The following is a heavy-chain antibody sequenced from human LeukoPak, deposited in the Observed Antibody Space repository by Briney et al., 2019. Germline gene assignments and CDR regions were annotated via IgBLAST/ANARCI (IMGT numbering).Heavy chain of an antibody. Sequence: SETLSLTCTVSGGSISSYYWSWVRQPPGKGLEWIGYIYYSGSTNYNPSLKSRVTVSVDTSKNQFSLKLSSVTAADTAVYYCARGDARGYSYGHFHFDHWGHGTLVTVSS. CDR1: GGSISSYY. CDR3: ARGDARGYSYGHFHFDH. CDR2: IYYSGST. J-gene: IGHJ4*01. D-gene: IGHD5-18*01. V-gene: IGHV4-59*01.